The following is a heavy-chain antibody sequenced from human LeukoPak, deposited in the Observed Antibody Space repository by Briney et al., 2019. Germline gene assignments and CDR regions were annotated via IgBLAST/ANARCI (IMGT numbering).Heavy chain of an antibody. Sequence: ASVKVSCKASGYTFSTYPINWVRQAPGQGLEWMGWINTNTGSPTYAQGLTGRVVFSLDTSVSTAFLQINSLKDEETALYYCVRCIDTPGYFNYWGQGTMVTVSS. CDR1: GYTFSTYP. CDR3: VRCIDTPGYFNY. J-gene: IGHJ4*02. CDR2: INTNTGSP. D-gene: IGHD3-9*01. V-gene: IGHV7-4-1*02.